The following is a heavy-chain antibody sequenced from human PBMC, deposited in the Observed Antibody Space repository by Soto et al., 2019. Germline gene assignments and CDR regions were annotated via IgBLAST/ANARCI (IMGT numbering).Heavy chain of an antibody. Sequence: SETLSLTCTVSGGSISSSSYYWGWIRQPPGKGLEWIGSIYYSGSTYYNPSLKSRVTISVDTSKNQFSLKLSSVTAADTAVYYCARLKYSYGYYYYYGMDVWGQATTVTVSS. J-gene: IGHJ6*02. D-gene: IGHD5-18*01. CDR3: ARLKYSYGYYYYYGMDV. CDR1: GGSISSSSYY. V-gene: IGHV4-39*01. CDR2: IYYSGST.